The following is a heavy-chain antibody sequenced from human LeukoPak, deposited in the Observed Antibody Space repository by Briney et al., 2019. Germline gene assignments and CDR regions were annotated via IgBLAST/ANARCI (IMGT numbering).Heavy chain of an antibody. Sequence: SETLSLTCTVSGYSISSGYYWGWIRQPPGKGLEWIGSIYHSGSTYYNPSLKSRVTISVDTSKKEFSLDLGSVTAADTAIYYCARLSYGYDPYFFDYWGHGTLVTVSS. CDR3: ARLSYGYDPYFFDY. CDR1: GYSISSGYY. CDR2: IYHSGST. V-gene: IGHV4-38-2*02. J-gene: IGHJ4*01. D-gene: IGHD5-12*01.